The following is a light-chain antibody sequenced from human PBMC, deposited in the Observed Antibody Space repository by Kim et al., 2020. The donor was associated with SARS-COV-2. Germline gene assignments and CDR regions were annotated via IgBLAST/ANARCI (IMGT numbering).Light chain of an antibody. CDR1: SGSIDSNY. Sequence: FMLTQPHSVSESPGKTVTISCTRSSGSIDSNYVQWFQQRPGSAPTTVIYEDDQRPSGVPDRFSGSIDSSYNSASLTISGLKTEDGADYYCQSYDSNNHGVFGGGTKLTVL. J-gene: IGLJ3*02. V-gene: IGLV6-57*04. CDR3: QSYDSNNHGV. CDR2: EDD.